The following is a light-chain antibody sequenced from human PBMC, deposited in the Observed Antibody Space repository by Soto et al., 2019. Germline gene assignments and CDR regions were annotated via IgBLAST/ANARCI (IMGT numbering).Light chain of an antibody. V-gene: IGKV1-5*01. J-gene: IGKJ4*01. CDR1: QSISSW. Sequence: DIQMTQSPSTLSASVGDRVTITCRASQSISSWLAWYQQKPGKAPSLLIYDASTLESGVPSRFSGSGFGTEFTLTISSLQPDDFATYYCQQYNSYSFGGGTKVDIK. CDR2: DAS. CDR3: QQYNSYS.